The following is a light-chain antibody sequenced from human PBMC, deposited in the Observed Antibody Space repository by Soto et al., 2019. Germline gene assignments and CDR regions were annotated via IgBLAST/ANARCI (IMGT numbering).Light chain of an antibody. J-gene: IGKJ1*01. CDR3: QQYGSSPR. Sequence: EIVLTQSPGTPSLSPGERATLSCRASQSVTSSYLAWYQQKPGQAPRLLIYGASSRATGIPDRFSGSGSGTDLTLTISRLEPEDCAVYYCQQYGSSPRFGQGTKVDIK. CDR1: QSVTSSY. V-gene: IGKV3-20*01. CDR2: GAS.